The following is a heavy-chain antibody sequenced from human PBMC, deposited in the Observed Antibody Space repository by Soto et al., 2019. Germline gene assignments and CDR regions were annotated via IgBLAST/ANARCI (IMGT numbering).Heavy chain of an antibody. CDR2: IYTSGNT. Sequence: PSETLSLTCTVSGASISNFYWSWIRQPAGKGLEWIGRIYTSGNTNYNPSLKSRVTMSVDTSKNQFSLKLKSVTAADTAVYYCVRGTFDYCGQRILVTVSS. J-gene: IGHJ4*02. V-gene: IGHV4-4*07. CDR3: VRGTFDY. CDR1: GASISNFY.